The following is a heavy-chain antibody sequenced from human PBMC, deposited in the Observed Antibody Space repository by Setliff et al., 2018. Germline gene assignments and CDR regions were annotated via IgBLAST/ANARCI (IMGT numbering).Heavy chain of an antibody. CDR3: ARDGGEY. CDR2: LSYSGST. Sequence: SETLSLTCAVSGYSISTNHYWSWIRQPPGKGLEWIGDLSYSGSTKYNPSLKNRVTISVDTSKNQFSLKLSSVTAADTAVYYCARDGGEYWGQGTLVTVSS. J-gene: IGHJ4*02. V-gene: IGHV4-59*11. CDR1: GYSISTNHY. D-gene: IGHD3-16*01.